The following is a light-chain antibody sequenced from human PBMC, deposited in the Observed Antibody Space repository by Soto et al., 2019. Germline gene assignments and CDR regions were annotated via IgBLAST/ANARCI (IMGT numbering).Light chain of an antibody. CDR1: SSDVGGYNY. J-gene: IGLJ1*01. CDR3: SSYTSSSTLV. CDR2: EVS. V-gene: IGLV2-14*01. Sequence: ALTQPASVSGSPGQSITISCTGTSSDVGGYNYVSWYQQHPGKAPKLMIYEVSNRPSGVSNRFSGSKSGNTASLTISGLQAEDEGDYYCSSYTSSSTLVFGTGTKVTVL.